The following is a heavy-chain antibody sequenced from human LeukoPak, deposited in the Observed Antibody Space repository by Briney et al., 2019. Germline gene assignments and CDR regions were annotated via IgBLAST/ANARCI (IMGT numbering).Heavy chain of an antibody. CDR2: IYYSGST. J-gene: IGHJ3*02. V-gene: IGHV4-39*07. CDR1: GGSISSSSYY. D-gene: IGHD3-3*01. Sequence: SETLSLTCTVSGGSISSSSYYWGWIRQPPGKGLEWIGNIYYSGSTFYNPSLKSRVAISLDTSKNQFSLKLSSVTAADTAVYYCARALPPPYYDFWSGYLGSAFDIWGQGTMVTVSS. CDR3: ARALPPPYYDFWSGYLGSAFDI.